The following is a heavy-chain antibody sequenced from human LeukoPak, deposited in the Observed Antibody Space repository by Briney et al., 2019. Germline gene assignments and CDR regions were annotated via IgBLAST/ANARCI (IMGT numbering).Heavy chain of an antibody. Sequence: SGPTLGKPTQTLTLTCTFSGFSLSTSAVGVGWIRQPPGKALEWLALIYWNDDKRYSPSLKSSLTITEDTSKNQVVLTMNTMDPVDTATYYCARFVPYGSGSYNWFDPWGQGTLVTVSS. CDR1: GFSLSTSAVG. CDR3: ARFVPYGSGSYNWFDP. J-gene: IGHJ5*02. V-gene: IGHV2-5*01. CDR2: IYWNDDK. D-gene: IGHD3-10*01.